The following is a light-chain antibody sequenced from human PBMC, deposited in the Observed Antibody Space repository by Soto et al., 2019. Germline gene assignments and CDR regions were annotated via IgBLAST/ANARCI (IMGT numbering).Light chain of an antibody. V-gene: IGKV3-20*01. CDR1: QSVSSSY. Sequence: IVLTKSPGTLSLPPGERATLSCRASQSVSSSYLAWYQQKPGQAPRLLIYGASSRGSGIPDRFSGSGAGTDFTLTISRLEPEDFAVYYCQQYGSSPWTFGHGTKVEIK. CDR3: QQYGSSPWT. J-gene: IGKJ1*01. CDR2: GAS.